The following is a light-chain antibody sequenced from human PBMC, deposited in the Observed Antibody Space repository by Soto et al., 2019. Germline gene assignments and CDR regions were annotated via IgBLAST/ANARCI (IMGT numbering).Light chain of an antibody. CDR1: QSVSSSY. V-gene: IGKV3-20*01. J-gene: IGKJ1*01. CDR3: QQYGSSTRA. Sequence: IVLTQSPGTLSLSPGERATLSCRASQSVSSSYLAWYQQKPGQAPRPLIYGASSRATGIPDRFSGSGSGTDFTLTISTLEHEDFAVYSCQQYGSSTRAFGQGTKVVI. CDR2: GAS.